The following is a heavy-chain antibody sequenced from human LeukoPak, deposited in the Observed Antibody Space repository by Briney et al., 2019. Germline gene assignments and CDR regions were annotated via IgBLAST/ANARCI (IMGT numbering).Heavy chain of an antibody. CDR2: INSDGSST. V-gene: IGHV3-74*01. CDR1: GFTFSSYA. J-gene: IGHJ3*02. Sequence: GGSLRLSCVASGFTFSSYAMSWVRQAPGKGLVWVSRINSDGSSTSYADSVKGRFTISRDNAKNTLYLQMNSLRAEDTAVYYCARTPRYCSSTSCYGAFDIWGQGTMVTVSS. D-gene: IGHD2-2*01. CDR3: ARTPRYCSSTSCYGAFDI.